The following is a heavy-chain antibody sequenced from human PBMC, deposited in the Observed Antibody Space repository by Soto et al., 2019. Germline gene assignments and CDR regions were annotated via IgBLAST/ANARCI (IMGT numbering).Heavy chain of an antibody. CDR2: INHSGST. CDR1: GGSFSGYY. D-gene: IGHD2-2*01. J-gene: IGHJ6*02. CDR3: ARGGIVLVPALPGYYYYYGMDV. V-gene: IGHV4-34*01. Sequence: PSETLSLTCAVYGGSFSGYYWIWIRQHQGKGLEWIGEINHSGSTNYNPSLKSRVTISVDTSKNQFSLKLRSVTAADTAVYYCARGGIVLVPALPGYYYYYGMDVWGQGTTVTVSS.